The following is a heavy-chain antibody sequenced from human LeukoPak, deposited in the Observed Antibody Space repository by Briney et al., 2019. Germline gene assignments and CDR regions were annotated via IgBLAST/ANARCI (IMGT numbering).Heavy chain of an antibody. CDR3: ARDSSSWYY. Sequence: GGSLRLSCAASGFTFSSYSMNWVRQAPGRGLEWVSYISGSSGTTYYADSVQGRFTIPRDNAKNSLYLQMNSLRAEDTAVYYCARDSSSWYYWGQGALVTVSS. CDR2: ISGSSGTT. CDR1: GFTFSSYS. J-gene: IGHJ4*02. V-gene: IGHV3-48*01. D-gene: IGHD6-13*01.